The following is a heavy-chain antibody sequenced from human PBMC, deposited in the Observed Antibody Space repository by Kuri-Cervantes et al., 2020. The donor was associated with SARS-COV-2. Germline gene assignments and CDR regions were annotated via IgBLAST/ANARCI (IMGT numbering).Heavy chain of an antibody. J-gene: IGHJ4*02. Sequence: SVKVSCKASGGTFSSYTISWVRQAPGQGLEWMGGIIPIFGTANYAQKFQGRVTITADKSTSTAYMELSSLRSEDTAGYYCARDQDFHSRSWYRTMDYWGQGTLVTVSS. CDR1: GGTFSSYT. D-gene: IGHD6-13*01. V-gene: IGHV1-69*06. CDR2: IIPIFGTA. CDR3: ARDQDFHSRSWYRTMDY.